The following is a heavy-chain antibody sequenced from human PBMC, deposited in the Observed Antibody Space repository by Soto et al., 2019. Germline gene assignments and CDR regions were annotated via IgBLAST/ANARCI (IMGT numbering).Heavy chain of an antibody. CDR3: AKYSKLVTAGRPNYYYYYMDV. J-gene: IGHJ6*03. D-gene: IGHD6-6*01. V-gene: IGHV3-30-3*02. CDR1: GFTFSSYA. Sequence: GGSLRLSCAASGFTFSSYAMHWVRQAPGKGLEWVAVISYDGSNKYYADSVKGRFTISRDNSKNTLYLQMNSLRAEDTAVYYCAKYSKLVTAGRPNYYYYYMDVWGKGTTVTVSS. CDR2: ISYDGSNK.